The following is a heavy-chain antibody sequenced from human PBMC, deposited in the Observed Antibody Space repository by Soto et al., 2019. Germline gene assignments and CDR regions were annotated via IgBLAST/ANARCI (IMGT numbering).Heavy chain of an antibody. CDR2: TYYRSKWYN. Sequence: SQTLSLTCAISGDSVSSKSAAWNWIRQSASRGLEWLGRTYYRSKWYNEYAVSVKSRITINPDTSKNQFSLQLNSVTPEDKAVYYCARSGNAGAVDYWGQGTLVTVSS. D-gene: IGHD1-26*01. CDR3: ARSGNAGAVDY. V-gene: IGHV6-1*01. J-gene: IGHJ4*02. CDR1: GDSVSSKSAA.